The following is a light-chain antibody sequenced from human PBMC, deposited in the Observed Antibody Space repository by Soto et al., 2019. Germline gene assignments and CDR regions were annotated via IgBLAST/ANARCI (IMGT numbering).Light chain of an antibody. Sequence: EIVLTQSPATLSLSPGERATISCRASQNIISNLALYQQKPGQAPRLLIYDASNRATGIPARFSGSGSVTDFTLTISSLEPEDFAVYYCQQRSNWATFGPGTKVDI. CDR1: QNIISN. CDR2: DAS. J-gene: IGKJ3*01. V-gene: IGKV3-11*01. CDR3: QQRSNWAT.